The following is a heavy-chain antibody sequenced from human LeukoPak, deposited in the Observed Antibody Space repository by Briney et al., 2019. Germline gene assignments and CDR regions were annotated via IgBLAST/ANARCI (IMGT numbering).Heavy chain of an antibody. CDR1: GFTFSGYW. J-gene: IGHJ4*02. Sequence: PGGSLRLSCAASGFTFSGYWMYWVRQAPGKGLVWVSLINSDGSSTNYADSVKGRFTISRDNAKNTLYLQVNSLRADDSAVYYCARERGGNFDSWGQGTLVTVSS. CDR2: INSDGSST. CDR3: ARERGGNFDS. D-gene: IGHD1-26*01. V-gene: IGHV3-74*01.